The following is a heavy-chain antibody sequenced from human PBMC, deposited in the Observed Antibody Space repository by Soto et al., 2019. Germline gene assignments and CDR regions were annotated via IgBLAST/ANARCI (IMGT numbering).Heavy chain of an antibody. CDR3: ASYSSGYPRAEYFQH. V-gene: IGHV3-15*01. CDR2: IKSKRDGGTT. Sequence: EVQLVESGGDLVKPGGSLRLSCAVSGLSFSNAWMIWVRQAPGKGLEFIGRIKSKRDGGTTDFAAPVNGRFTMSRDNSKNTLYLQMNSLRAEDTAVYYCASYSSGYPRAEYFQHWGQGTLVTVSS. D-gene: IGHD3-22*01. CDR1: GLSFSNAW. J-gene: IGHJ1*01.